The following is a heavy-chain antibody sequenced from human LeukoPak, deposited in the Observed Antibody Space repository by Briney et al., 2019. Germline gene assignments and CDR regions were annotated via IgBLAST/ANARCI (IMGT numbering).Heavy chain of an antibody. CDR1: GGTFSSYA. CDR2: IIPIFGTA. Sequence: SVKVSCKASGGTFSSYAISWVRQAPGQGLEWMGGIIPIFGTANYAQKFQGRVTITTDESTSTAYMELSSLRSEDTGMYYCASRERSEWELRELYYFDYWGQGTLVTVSS. V-gene: IGHV1-69*05. J-gene: IGHJ4*02. D-gene: IGHD1-26*01. CDR3: ASRERSEWELRELYYFDY.